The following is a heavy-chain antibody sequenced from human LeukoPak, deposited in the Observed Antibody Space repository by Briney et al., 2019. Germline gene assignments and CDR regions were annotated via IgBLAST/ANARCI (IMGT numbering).Heavy chain of an antibody. CDR2: ISSSSSYI. Sequence: GGSLRLSCAASGFTFSSYSMNWVRQAPGKGLEWVSSISSSSSYIYYADSVKGRFTISRDNAKNSLYLQMNCLRAEDTAVYYCARHYYDSSGYSSWFDPWGQGTLVTVSS. CDR3: ARHYYDSSGYSSWFDP. J-gene: IGHJ5*02. CDR1: GFTFSSYS. D-gene: IGHD3-22*01. V-gene: IGHV3-21*01.